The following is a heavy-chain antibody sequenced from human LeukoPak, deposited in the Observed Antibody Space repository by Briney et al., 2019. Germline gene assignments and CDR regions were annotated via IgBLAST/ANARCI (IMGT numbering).Heavy chain of an antibody. CDR2: ISGSGGST. D-gene: IGHD4-23*01. J-gene: IGHJ4*02. Sequence: GGSLRLSCAASGFTFSSYAMSWVRQAPGKGLEWVSAISGSGGSTYYADSVKGRFTIPRDNSKNTLYLQMNSLRAEDTAVYYCANGQYYGGLDYWGQGTLVTVSS. V-gene: IGHV3-23*01. CDR1: GFTFSSYA. CDR3: ANGQYYGGLDY.